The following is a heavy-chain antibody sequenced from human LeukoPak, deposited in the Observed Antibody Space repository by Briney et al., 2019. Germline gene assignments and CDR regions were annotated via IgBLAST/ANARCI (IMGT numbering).Heavy chain of an antibody. D-gene: IGHD6-19*01. CDR3: ARTRRLEAVADTGRCAFDI. Sequence: ASVKVSCKASGYTFTGYYMHWVRQAPGQGLEWMGWINPNSGGTNYAQKFQGRVTMTRDTSISTAYMELSRLRSDDTAVYYCARTRRLEAVADTGRCAFDIWGQGTMVTVPS. V-gene: IGHV1-2*02. J-gene: IGHJ3*02. CDR1: GYTFTGYY. CDR2: INPNSGGT.